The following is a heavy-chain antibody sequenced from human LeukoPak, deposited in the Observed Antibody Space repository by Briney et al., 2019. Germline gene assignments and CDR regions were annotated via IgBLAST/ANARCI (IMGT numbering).Heavy chain of an antibody. J-gene: IGHJ4*02. CDR3: ARDKGGPFDY. D-gene: IGHD3-16*01. V-gene: IGHV4-59*02. CDR1: GGSVSSYY. CDR2: IYYSGST. Sequence: PSETLSLTCTVSGGSVSSYYWSWIRQPPGKGLEWIGYIYYSGSTNYNPSLKSRVTISVDTSKNQFSLKLSSVTAADTAVYYCARDKGGPFDYWGQGNLVTVSS.